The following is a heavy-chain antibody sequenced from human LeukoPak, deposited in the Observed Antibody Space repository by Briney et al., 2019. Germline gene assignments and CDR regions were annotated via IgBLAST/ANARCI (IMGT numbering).Heavy chain of an antibody. D-gene: IGHD5-18*01. J-gene: IGHJ3*02. Sequence: ASETLSLTCAVYGGSFSGYYWSWIRQPPGKGLEWIGEINHSGSTNYGPSLKSRVTISVDTSKNQFSLKLSSVTAADTAAYYCARSEYSYGADAFDIWGQGTMVTVSS. V-gene: IGHV4-34*01. CDR1: GGSFSGYY. CDR3: ARSEYSYGADAFDI. CDR2: INHSGST.